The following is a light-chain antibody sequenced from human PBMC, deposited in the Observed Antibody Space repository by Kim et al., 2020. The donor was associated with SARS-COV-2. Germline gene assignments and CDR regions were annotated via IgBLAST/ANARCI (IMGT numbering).Light chain of an antibody. CDR1: RSVRSNY. V-gene: IGKV3-20*01. J-gene: IGKJ1*01. CDR2: GAS. CDR3: QQYGTSRT. Sequence: LSPGESAALSGRASRSVRSNYLAWYQQKPGQAPRLLIYGASSRAAGIPDRFSGSGSGTDFTLIISRLEPEDFAVYYCQQYGTSRTFGQGTKVDIK.